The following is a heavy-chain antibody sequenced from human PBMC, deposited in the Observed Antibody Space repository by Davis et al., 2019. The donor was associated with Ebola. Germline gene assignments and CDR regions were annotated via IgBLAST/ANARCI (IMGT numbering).Heavy chain of an antibody. Sequence: SETLSLTCAAYGGTFSGYYWSWIRQPPGKGLEWIGEINHSGSTNYNPSLMNRVTISVDTSKNQLSLKLSSVTAADTAVYYCARDRLRGFDYWGQGTLVTVSS. V-gene: IGHV4-34*01. CDR3: ARDRLRGFDY. D-gene: IGHD4-17*01. J-gene: IGHJ4*02. CDR1: GGTFSGYY. CDR2: INHSGST.